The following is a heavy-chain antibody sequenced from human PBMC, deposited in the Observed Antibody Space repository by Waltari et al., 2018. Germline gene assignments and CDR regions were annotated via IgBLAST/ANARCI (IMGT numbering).Heavy chain of an antibody. Sequence: EVQLVESGGGLVQPGGPLRLSCAPSGFTFSNYWMHWVRQAPGKGLVWVSLINSDGSTTDYADSVKGRFTISRDNAKNTLYLQLNSLRREDTAIYYCARGSAAPGVPHWGQGTLVTVSS. V-gene: IGHV3-74*01. J-gene: IGHJ4*02. CDR3: ARGSAAPGVPH. CDR2: INSDGSTT. D-gene: IGHD2-15*01. CDR1: GFTFSNYW.